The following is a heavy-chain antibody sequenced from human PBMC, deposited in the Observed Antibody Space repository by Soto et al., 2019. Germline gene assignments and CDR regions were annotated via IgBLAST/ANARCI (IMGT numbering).Heavy chain of an antibody. Sequence: EVQLVESGGGLVKPGRSLRLSCTASGFIFGDYAITWFRQAPGKGLECVGFIASKRYGGTTDYAASVKGRFTISRDDSKVIAYLQMNSLKTDDSAVYYCTRLGRDGYTTPFDYWGQGTLVTVSS. CDR1: GFIFGDYA. V-gene: IGHV3-49*05. CDR2: IASKRYGGTT. CDR3: TRLGRDGYTTPFDY. D-gene: IGHD6-25*01. J-gene: IGHJ4*02.